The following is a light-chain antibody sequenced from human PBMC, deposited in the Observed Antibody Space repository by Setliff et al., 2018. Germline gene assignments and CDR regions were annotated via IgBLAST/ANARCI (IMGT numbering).Light chain of an antibody. CDR3: CSYAGSSTDV. Sequence: QSVLAQPASVSGSPGQSITISCTGTSSDVGGYNYVSWYQQHPGKAPKLMIYDVTKWPSGVSNRFSGSKSGNTASLTISGLQAEDEADYYCCSYAGSSTDVFGTGTNVTVL. J-gene: IGLJ1*01. CDR1: SSDVGGYNY. CDR2: DVT. V-gene: IGLV2-23*02.